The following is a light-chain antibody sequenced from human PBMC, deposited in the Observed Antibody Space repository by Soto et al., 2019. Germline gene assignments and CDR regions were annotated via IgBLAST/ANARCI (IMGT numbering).Light chain of an antibody. CDR1: QSVSRSY. J-gene: IGKJ1*01. CDR2: GAS. Sequence: IVLTQSPATRSLSPGERATLSCGASQSVSRSYLAWYQQKPCQAPRLLIYGASNRATGIPDRFSGSGSGTDFTLTISRMEPEDFAVYYCQQYGSPGTFGQGTKVDIK. V-gene: IGKV3-20*01. CDR3: QQYGSPGT.